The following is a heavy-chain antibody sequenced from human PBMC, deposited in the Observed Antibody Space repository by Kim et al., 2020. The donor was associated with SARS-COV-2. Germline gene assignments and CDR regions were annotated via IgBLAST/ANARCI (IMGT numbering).Heavy chain of an antibody. CDR3: ARNYVFWSGYDY. Sequence: YYAKSVKGRFTISRDNSKNTLYLRMGSLRAEDMAVYYCARNYVFWSGYDYWGQGTLVTVSS. D-gene: IGHD3-3*01. V-gene: IGHV3-64*01. J-gene: IGHJ4*02.